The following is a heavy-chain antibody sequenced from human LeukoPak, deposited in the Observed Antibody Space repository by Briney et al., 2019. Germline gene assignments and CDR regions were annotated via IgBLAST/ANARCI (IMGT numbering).Heavy chain of an antibody. J-gene: IGHJ3*02. CDR1: GGSISSYY. CDR3: ARLRDGFDAFDI. V-gene: IGHV4-59*08. Sequence: SETLSLTCTVSGGSISSYYWSWIRQPPGKGLEWIGYIYYSGSTNYNPSLKSRVTISVDTSKNQFSLKLSSVTAADTAVYYCARLRDGFDAFDIWGQGTMVTVS. CDR2: IYYSGST. D-gene: IGHD5-24*01.